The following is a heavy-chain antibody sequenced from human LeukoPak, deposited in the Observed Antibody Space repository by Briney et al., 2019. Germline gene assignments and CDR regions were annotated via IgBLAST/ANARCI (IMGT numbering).Heavy chain of an antibody. Sequence: ASVKVSCKASGYTFTGYYMHWVRQAPGQGLEWMGWINPNSGGTNYAQKFQGRVTMTRDTSISTAYMELSRLRSDDTAVYYCAREGAWGYGNAFNIWGQGTMVTVCS. CDR2: INPNSGGT. V-gene: IGHV1-2*02. CDR1: GYTFTGYY. CDR3: AREGAWGYGNAFNI. D-gene: IGHD7-27*01. J-gene: IGHJ3*02.